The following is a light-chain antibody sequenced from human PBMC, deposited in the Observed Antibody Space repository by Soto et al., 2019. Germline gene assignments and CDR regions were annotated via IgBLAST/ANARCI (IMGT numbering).Light chain of an antibody. J-gene: IGLJ3*02. V-gene: IGLV4-69*01. CDR2: FNGDGSH. CDR3: QSWATGIRV. CDR1: SGHSSYA. Sequence: QPVLTQSPSASASLGASVKLTCTLSSGHSSYAIAWHQQQPEKGPRYLMKFNGDGSHTKGDGIPDRFSGSSSGAERYLTISSLQAEDEADYYCQSWATGIRVFGGGTKVTVL.